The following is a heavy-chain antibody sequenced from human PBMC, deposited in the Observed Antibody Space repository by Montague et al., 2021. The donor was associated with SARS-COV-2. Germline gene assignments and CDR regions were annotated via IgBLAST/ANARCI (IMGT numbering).Heavy chain of an antibody. V-gene: IGHV3-33*01. D-gene: IGHD3-10*01. CDR3: VRDRGGFDY. Sequence: SLRLSFATSGFTFSSLGMHWVRQAPGKGLEWLAVIWSHGNNQYYADSVKGRFTISRGNSENTLYLQMDNLRAEDTAVYYCVRDRGGFDYWGQGALVTVSS. J-gene: IGHJ4*02. CDR1: GFTFSSLG. CDR2: IWSHGNNQ.